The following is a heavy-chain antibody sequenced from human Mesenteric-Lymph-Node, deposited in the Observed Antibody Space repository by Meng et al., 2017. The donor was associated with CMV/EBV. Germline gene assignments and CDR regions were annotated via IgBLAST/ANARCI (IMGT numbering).Heavy chain of an antibody. V-gene: IGHV4-4*02. CDR1: GGSISSSNW. CDR2: IYHSGST. J-gene: IGHJ4*02. CDR3: AQRIVGATWGFDY. D-gene: IGHD1-26*01. Sequence: GSGGSISSSNWWSWVRQPPGKGLEWIGEIYHSGSTNYNPSLKSRVTISVDKSKNQFSLKLSSVTAADTAVYYCAQRIVGATWGFDYWGQGTLVTVSS.